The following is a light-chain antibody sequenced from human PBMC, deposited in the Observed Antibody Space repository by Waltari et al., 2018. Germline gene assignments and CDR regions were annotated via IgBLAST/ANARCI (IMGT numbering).Light chain of an antibody. J-gene: IGLJ1*01. CDR3: SSYAHNNHGV. Sequence: QSVLTQPPSATGSPGQSVTISCTGTNSDVGAYNYVSWYQQHPGKVPKLWSYEVTKRPSGVTERFSGSKSGNTASLTVSGLQADDEADYYCSSYAHNNHGVFGTGTKVTVL. CDR1: NSDVGAYNY. V-gene: IGLV2-8*01. CDR2: EVT.